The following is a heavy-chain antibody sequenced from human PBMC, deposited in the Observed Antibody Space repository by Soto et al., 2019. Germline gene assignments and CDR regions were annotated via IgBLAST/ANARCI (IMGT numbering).Heavy chain of an antibody. CDR1: GFTFSSYS. D-gene: IGHD1-26*01. Sequence: GGSLRLCCAASGFTFSSYSMNWVRQAPGKGLEWVSYISSSSSTIYYADSVKGRFTISRDNAKNSLYLQMNSLRDEDTAVYYCARDLIVGATDAFDIWGQGTMVTVSS. CDR2: ISSSSSTI. J-gene: IGHJ3*02. V-gene: IGHV3-48*02. CDR3: ARDLIVGATDAFDI.